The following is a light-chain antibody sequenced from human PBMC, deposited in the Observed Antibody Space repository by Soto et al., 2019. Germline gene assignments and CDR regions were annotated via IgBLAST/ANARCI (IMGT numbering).Light chain of an antibody. CDR3: SSYTSSSTRV. CDR2: EVS. CDR1: SSDVGRYNY. V-gene: IGLV2-14*01. Sequence: QSALTQPASVSGSPGQSITISCTGTSSDVGRYNYVSWYQQHPGKAPKLIIYEVSNRPSGVSNRFSGSKSGNTASLTISGLQAEDEADYYCSSYTSSSTRVFGGGTKVTVL. J-gene: IGLJ3*02.